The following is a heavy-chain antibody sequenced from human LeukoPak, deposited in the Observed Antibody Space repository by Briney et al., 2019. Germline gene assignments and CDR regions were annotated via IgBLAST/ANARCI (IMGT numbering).Heavy chain of an antibody. V-gene: IGHV3-43*01. CDR2: ISWDGGST. CDR3: AKDMGPGATIFGVVSYYMDV. D-gene: IGHD3-3*01. CDR1: GFTFDDYT. Sequence: GGSLRLSCAASGFTFDDYTMHWVRQAPGKGLEWVSLISWDGGSTYYADSVKGRFTISRDNSKNSLYLQMNSLRTEDTALYYCAKDMGPGATIFGVVSYYMDVWGKGTTVTVSS. J-gene: IGHJ6*03.